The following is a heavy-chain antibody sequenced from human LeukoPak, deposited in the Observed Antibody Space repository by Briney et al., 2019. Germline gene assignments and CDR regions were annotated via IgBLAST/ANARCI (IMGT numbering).Heavy chain of an antibody. J-gene: IGHJ5*02. V-gene: IGHV3-23*01. Sequence: GGSLRLSCVASGFTFSSYAMSWVRQAPGKGLEWVSAISGSGVTTHYTDSVKGRFTISRDNSKNTLHLQMNSLRVEDTAVYYCARDRVVVVPAPVDLWGQGTLVTVSS. CDR1: GFTFSSYA. D-gene: IGHD2-15*01. CDR3: ARDRVVVVPAPVDL. CDR2: ISGSGVTT.